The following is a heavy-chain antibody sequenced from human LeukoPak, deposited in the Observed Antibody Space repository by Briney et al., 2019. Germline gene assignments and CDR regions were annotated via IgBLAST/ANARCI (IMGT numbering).Heavy chain of an antibody. J-gene: IGHJ5*02. CDR3: AREGVPSSSSALSWFDP. CDR2: IKPNSGGT. V-gene: IGHV1-2*02. Sequence: GASVKVSCKASGYTFTGYYMHWVRQAPGQGLEWMGWIKPNSGGTNYAQKFQGRVTMTRDTSISTAYMELSRLRSDDTAVYYCAREGVPSSSSALSWFDPWAQPTLPTLPS. D-gene: IGHD6-6*01. CDR1: GYTFTGYY.